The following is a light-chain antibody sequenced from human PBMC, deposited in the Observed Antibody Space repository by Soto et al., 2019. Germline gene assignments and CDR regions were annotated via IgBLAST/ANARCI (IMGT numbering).Light chain of an antibody. V-gene: IGKV3-11*01. CDR3: QQRSNWPTMYT. CDR2: DAS. J-gene: IGKJ2*01. Sequence: EILLTQSPATLSLSPGERATLSCRASQSVSSFLACYQHKPGQAPRLLSYDASNRATGIPARFSGSGSGTDFTLTISSIEPEDFAVYYCQQRSNWPTMYTFGQGTKLEIK. CDR1: QSVSSF.